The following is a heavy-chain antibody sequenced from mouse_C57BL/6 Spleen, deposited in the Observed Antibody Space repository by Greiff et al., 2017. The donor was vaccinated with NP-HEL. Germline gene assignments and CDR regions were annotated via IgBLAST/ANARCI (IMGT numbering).Heavy chain of an antibody. J-gene: IGHJ2*01. CDR3: AREDYGILDY. CDR2: ISDGGSYT. Sequence: EVMLVESGGGLVKPGGSLKLSCAASGFTFSSYAMSWVRQTPEKRLEWVATISDGGSYTYYPDNVKGRFTISRDTAKNNLYLQMSHLKSEDTAMYYCAREDYGILDYWGQGTTLTVSS. D-gene: IGHD2-1*01. V-gene: IGHV5-4*01. CDR1: GFTFSSYA.